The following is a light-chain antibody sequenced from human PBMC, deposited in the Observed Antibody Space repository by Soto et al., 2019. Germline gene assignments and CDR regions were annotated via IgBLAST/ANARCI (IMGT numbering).Light chain of an antibody. V-gene: IGKV1-5*03. CDR1: QSIRSW. CDR2: AAS. J-gene: IGKJ2*01. Sequence: DIQMTQSPSTLSASVGDRVTITCRASQSIRSWLAWYQQKPGTAPKRLIYAASTLESGVTSRFRGSRSGTEFTLTVSSLQPDDFATYYCQQYNDSFPYTFGQGTKVDIK. CDR3: QQYNDSFPYT.